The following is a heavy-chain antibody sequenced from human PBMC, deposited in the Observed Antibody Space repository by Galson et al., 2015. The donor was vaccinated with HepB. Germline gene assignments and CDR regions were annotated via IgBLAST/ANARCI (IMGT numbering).Heavy chain of an antibody. D-gene: IGHD3-10*01. CDR2: IDPSDSYT. CDR3: ARVLTMVRGVIGDDY. V-gene: IGHV5-10-1*01. CDR1: GYSFTSYW. J-gene: IGHJ4*02. Sequence: QSGAEVKKPGESLRISCTGSGYSFTSYWISWVRQMPGKGLEWMGRIDPSDSYTNYSPSFQGHVTISADKSISTAYLQWSSLKASDTAMYYCARVLTMVRGVIGDDYWGQGTLVTVSS.